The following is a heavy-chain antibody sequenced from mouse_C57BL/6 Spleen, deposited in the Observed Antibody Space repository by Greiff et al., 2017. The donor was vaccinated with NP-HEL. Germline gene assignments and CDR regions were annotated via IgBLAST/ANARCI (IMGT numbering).Heavy chain of an antibody. D-gene: IGHD1-1*01. CDR2: IYPRSGNT. J-gene: IGHJ1*03. Sequence: VQLQQSGAELARPGASVKLSCKASGYTFTSYGISWVKQRTGQGLEWIGEIYPRSGNTYYNEKFKGKATLTADKSSSTAYMALHSLTSEDSAVYFCAIYYVGSSWYFDVWGTGTTVTVSS. V-gene: IGHV1-81*01. CDR1: GYTFTSYG. CDR3: AIYYVGSSWYFDV.